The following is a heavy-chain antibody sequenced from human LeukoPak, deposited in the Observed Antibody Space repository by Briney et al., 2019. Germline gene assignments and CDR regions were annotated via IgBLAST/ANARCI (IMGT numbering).Heavy chain of an antibody. CDR1: GLTFSNDS. CDR3: ARVNDFWSGSYRVHYYYDMDV. V-gene: IGHV3-21*06. Sequence: PGGSLRLSCAASGLTFSNDSMNWVRQAPGKGLEWVSFISSSSYIYYADSVKGRFTISRDNAKNSLYLQMNSLRAEDTAVYYCARVNDFWSGSYRVHYYYDMDVWGKGTTVTVSS. D-gene: IGHD3-3*01. J-gene: IGHJ6*03. CDR2: ISSSSYI.